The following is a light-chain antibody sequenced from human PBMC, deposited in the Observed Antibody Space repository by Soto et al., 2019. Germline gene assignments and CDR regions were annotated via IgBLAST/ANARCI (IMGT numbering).Light chain of an antibody. J-gene: IGKJ2*01. CDR3: LQDYTYPRT. CDR2: AAS. Sequence: AIQMTQSPSSLSASVGDRVTITCRASQDIRNDLGWYQHKPGKAPKLLIYAASNLQSGAPSRFSGSGSGTDFTLTISSLQPEDFATYYCLQDYTYPRTFGRGTKLEIK. V-gene: IGKV1-6*01. CDR1: QDIRND.